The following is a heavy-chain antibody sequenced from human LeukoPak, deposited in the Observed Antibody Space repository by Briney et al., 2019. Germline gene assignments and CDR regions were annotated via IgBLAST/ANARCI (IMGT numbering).Heavy chain of an antibody. CDR3: ARGIAYYGSSRYYFDF. CDR2: ISASTSTI. V-gene: IGHV3-48*02. J-gene: IGHJ4*02. D-gene: IGHD3-10*01. CDR1: GFTFSTYS. Sequence: PGGSLRLSCAASGFTFSTYSMNWVRLAPGKGLEWVSYISASTSTIYHEDSVKGRFTISRDNAKNSLYLQMNSLRDEDTAVYYCARGIAYYGSSRYYFDFWGQGTLVTVSS.